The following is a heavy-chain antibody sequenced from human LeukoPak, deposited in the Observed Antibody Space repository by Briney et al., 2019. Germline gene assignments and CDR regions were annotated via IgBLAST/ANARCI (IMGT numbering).Heavy chain of an antibody. D-gene: IGHD2-15*01. CDR1: GSSFTSDW. J-gene: IGHJ6*03. CDR3: ARHRIHSYESCSYYYYMGV. V-gene: IGHV5-51*01. CDR2: IYPGDSGT. Sequence: GASLNISYTASGSSFTSDWSGGVRPMRGKGLEWMGIIYPGDSGTRYSPSFQGQVTISADKSISTAYLKWSSLKASDTAMYYCARHRIHSYESCSYYYYMGVWGKGTTVTVSS.